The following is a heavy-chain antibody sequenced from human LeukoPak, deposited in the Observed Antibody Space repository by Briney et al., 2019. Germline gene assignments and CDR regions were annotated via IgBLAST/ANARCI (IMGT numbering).Heavy chain of an antibody. D-gene: IGHD3-16*01. V-gene: IGHV3-23*01. CDR3: AKASWVSSTDAVR. CDR1: GLSFSSFA. J-gene: IGHJ4*02. CDR2: IRGNGET. Sequence: GGSLRLSCAASGLSFSSFAMSWVGQGPARGLEWVSSIRGNGETFYEDSVKGGFTLSSDSSRNTVYFQLNNLRVEDTAIYYCAKASWVSSTDAVRWGQGTLVTVSS.